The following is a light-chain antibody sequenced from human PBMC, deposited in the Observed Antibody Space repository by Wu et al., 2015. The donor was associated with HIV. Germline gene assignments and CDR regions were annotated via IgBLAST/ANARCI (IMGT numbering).Light chain of an antibody. J-gene: IGKJ2*03. CDR2: GAS. CDR1: HSVSSN. Sequence: EIVMTQSPATLSVSPGERATLSCRASHSVSSNLAWYQQKPGQAPRLLVCGASYRATGIPDRFSGSGSGTDFTLTISRLEPEDFALFYCQQFAAFPYSFGQGTKLEIK. V-gene: IGKV3D-15*01. CDR3: QQFAAFPYS.